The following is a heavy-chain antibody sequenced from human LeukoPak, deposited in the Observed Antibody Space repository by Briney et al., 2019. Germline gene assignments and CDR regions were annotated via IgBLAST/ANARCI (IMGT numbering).Heavy chain of an antibody. CDR2: IGIAGDT. CDR1: GFTFSSYD. V-gene: IGHV3-13*04. CDR3: ARGGDRDY. Sequence: GGTLRLSCAASGFTFSSYDMHWVRQVTGKRLEWVSAIGIAGDTYYLDSVKGRFTISRENAKNSLYLQMNSLRAGDTAVYYCARGGDRDYWGQGTLVTVSS. J-gene: IGHJ4*02.